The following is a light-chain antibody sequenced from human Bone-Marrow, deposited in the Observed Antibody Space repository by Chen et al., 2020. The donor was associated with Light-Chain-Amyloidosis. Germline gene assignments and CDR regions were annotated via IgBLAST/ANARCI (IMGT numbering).Light chain of an antibody. Sequence: SYELTQPPSVSVSPGQTARITCSGDALPKQHAYWYQQRPGPAPVLIIYKDTVRPSGIPKRISGSGSGTIVTLTISGVQAEDEADYYCQSADVTGSYVMFGGGTKLTVL. CDR3: QSADVTGSYVM. V-gene: IGLV3-25*03. CDR2: KDT. CDR1: ALPKQH. J-gene: IGLJ3*02.